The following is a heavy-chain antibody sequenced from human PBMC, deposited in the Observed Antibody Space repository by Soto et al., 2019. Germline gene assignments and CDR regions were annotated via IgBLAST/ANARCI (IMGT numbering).Heavy chain of an antibody. J-gene: IGHJ3*02. CDR2: IKSKTDGGTT. Sequence: PGGSLRLSCAASRFTLSNTWINWVRQAPGKGLEWVGRIKSKTDGGTTDYAAPVKGRFTISRDDSKNTLYLQMNSLKTEDTAVFWFTGWCTRRDAYGIWRQRTMDTVSS. CDR1: RFTLSNTW. V-gene: IGHV3-15*07. D-gene: IGHD2-8*01. CDR3: TGWCTRRDAYGI.